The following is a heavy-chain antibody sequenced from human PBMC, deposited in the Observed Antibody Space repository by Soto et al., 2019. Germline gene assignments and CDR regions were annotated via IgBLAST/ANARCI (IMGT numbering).Heavy chain of an antibody. D-gene: IGHD2-2*01. CDR3: ARSQGSSTSLEIYYYYYYGMDV. V-gene: IGHV1-69*01. CDR2: IIPISGTA. CDR1: GGTFSSYA. Sequence: QVQLVQSGAEVKKPGSSVKVSCKASGGTFSSYAISWVRQAPGQGLEWRGGIIPISGTANYAQKFQGRVKITADESTSTVSMELSSLRSEDTAVYFCARSQGSSTSLEIYYYYYYGMDVWGQGTTVTVSS. J-gene: IGHJ6*02.